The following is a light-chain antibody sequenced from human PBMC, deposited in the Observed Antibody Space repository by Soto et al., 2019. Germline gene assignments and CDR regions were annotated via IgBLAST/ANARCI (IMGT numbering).Light chain of an antibody. J-gene: IGKJ1*01. V-gene: IGKV1-5*01. CDR3: QQYNSYSWT. CDR2: DAS. CDR1: QSISSW. Sequence: DIPLTQSPPTLTAPARDRVTFTCRASQSISSWLAWYQHKPGKAPKLLIYDASNLDSGVPSRFSGSGSGTEFSLTISNLQPEDFAVYYCQQYNSYSWTFGQASKV.